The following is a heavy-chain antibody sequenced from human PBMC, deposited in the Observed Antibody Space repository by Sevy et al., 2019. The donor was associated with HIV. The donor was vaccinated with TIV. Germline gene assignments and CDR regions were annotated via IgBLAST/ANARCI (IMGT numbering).Heavy chain of an antibody. CDR2: IKKDGSER. CDR3: ARDCSSTTCLWGMDV. Sequence: GGSLRLSCAASGFSFSSYWMSWVRQAPGKGLEWVAIIKKDGSERYYVDSMKGRFTISRDNAKNSLYLQMNSLRDEDTAMYFCARDCSSTTCLWGMDVWGQGTTVTVSS. CDR1: GFSFSSYW. J-gene: IGHJ6*02. D-gene: IGHD2-2*01. V-gene: IGHV3-7*03.